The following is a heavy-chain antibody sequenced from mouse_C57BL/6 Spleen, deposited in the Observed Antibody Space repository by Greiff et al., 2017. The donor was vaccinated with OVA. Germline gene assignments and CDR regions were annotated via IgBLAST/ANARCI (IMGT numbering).Heavy chain of an antibody. CDR2: IRLKSDNYAT. CDR3: APWNYYAMDY. V-gene: IGHV6-3*01. CDR1: GFTFSNYW. J-gene: IGHJ4*01. Sequence: EVMLVESGGGLVQPGGSMKLSCVASGFTFSNYWMNWVRQSPEKGLEWVAQIRLKSDNYATHYAESVKGRCTISIDESKSSVYLQMNNLRAEDTGIYYCAPWNYYAMDYWGQGTSVTVSS.